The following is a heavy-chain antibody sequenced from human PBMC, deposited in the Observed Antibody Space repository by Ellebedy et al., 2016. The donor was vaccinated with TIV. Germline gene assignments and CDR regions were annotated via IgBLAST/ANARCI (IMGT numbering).Heavy chain of an antibody. Sequence: GESLKISXAASGFTFSNYWMHWVRQAPGKGLVWVSRMNPEETYASYADSVKGRFTISKDNAKNTLYLQMNSLRAEDTAVYYCAKTYPWYSSSWHYYFDYWGQGTLVTVSS. CDR3: AKTYPWYSSSWHYYFDY. D-gene: IGHD6-13*01. J-gene: IGHJ4*02. CDR1: GFTFSNYW. CDR2: MNPEETYA. V-gene: IGHV3-74*01.